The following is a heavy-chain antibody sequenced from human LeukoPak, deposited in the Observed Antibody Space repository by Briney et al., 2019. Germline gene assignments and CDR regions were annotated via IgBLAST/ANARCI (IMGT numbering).Heavy chain of an antibody. V-gene: IGHV1-69*04. Sequence: SVKVSCKASGGTLNDNAISWVRQAPGQGLEWMGRIIPMLGVTNYAQKFQGRVTMTRNTSISTAYMELSSLRSEDTAVYYCARAFGDYYGMDVWGQGTTVTVSS. J-gene: IGHJ6*02. CDR3: ARAFGDYYGMDV. CDR2: IIPMLGVT. D-gene: IGHD2-15*01. CDR1: GGTLNDNA.